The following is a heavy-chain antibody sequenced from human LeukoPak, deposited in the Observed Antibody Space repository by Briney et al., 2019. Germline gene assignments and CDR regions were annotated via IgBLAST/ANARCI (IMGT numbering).Heavy chain of an antibody. CDR1: GGSFSGYY. D-gene: IGHD3-9*01. CDR2: INHSGST. V-gene: IGHV4-34*01. Sequence: SETLSLTCAVYGGSFSGYYWSWIRQPPGKGLEWIGEINHSGSTNYNPSLKSRVTISVDTSKNRFSLKLSSVTAADTAVYYCARFRRYDILTGYYSAFDIWGQGTMVTVSS. J-gene: IGHJ3*02. CDR3: ARFRRYDILTGYYSAFDI.